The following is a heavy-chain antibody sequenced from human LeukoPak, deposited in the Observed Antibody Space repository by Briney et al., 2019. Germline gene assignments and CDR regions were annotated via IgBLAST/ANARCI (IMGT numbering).Heavy chain of an antibody. J-gene: IGHJ6*02. CDR2: IIPILGIA. CDR3: ARDRGTVTPYYYYGMDV. Sequence: GASVKVSCKASGGTFSSYAISWVRQAPGQGLEWMGRIIPILGIANYAQKYQGRVTITADKSTSTAYMELSSLRSEDTAVYYCARDRGTVTPYYYYGMDVWGQGTTVTVSS. D-gene: IGHD4-17*01. V-gene: IGHV1-69*04. CDR1: GGTFSSYA.